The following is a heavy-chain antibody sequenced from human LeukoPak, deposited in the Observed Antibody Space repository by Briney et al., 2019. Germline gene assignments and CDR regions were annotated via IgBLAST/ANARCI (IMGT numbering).Heavy chain of an antibody. D-gene: IGHD3-3*01. V-gene: IGHV4-34*01. CDR3: ARGSRFWSGYYHYYYYYYMDV. J-gene: IGHJ6*03. CDR2: INHSGST. CDR1: GGPFSGYY. Sequence: SETLSLTCAVYGGPFSGYYWSWIRQPPGKGLEWIGEINHSGSTNYNPSLKSRVTISVDTSKNQFSLKLSSVTAADTAVYYCARGSRFWSGYYHYYYYYYMDVWGKGTTVAVSS.